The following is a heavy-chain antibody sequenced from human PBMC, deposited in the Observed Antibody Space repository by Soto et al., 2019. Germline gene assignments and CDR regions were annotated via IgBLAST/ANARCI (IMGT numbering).Heavy chain of an antibody. CDR1: GGTFSSYT. CDR2: IIPILGIA. Sequence: QVQLVQSGAEVKKPGSSVKVSCKASGGTFSSYTISWVRQAPGQGLEWMGRIIPILGIANYAQKFQGRVTITADKSTSTAYMELSSLRSEDTAVYYCARKGLDDYGDSGLNYWGQGTLVTVSS. CDR3: ARKGLDDYGDSGLNY. J-gene: IGHJ4*02. D-gene: IGHD4-17*01. V-gene: IGHV1-69*02.